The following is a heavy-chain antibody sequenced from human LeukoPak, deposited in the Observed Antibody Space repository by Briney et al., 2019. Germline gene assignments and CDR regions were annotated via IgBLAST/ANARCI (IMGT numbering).Heavy chain of an antibody. D-gene: IGHD6-25*01. CDR2: INQDGSEK. CDR3: ARAFYSSADY. Sequence: PGGSLRLSCAASGFTFNSNWMTWVRQAPGKGLEWVANINQDGSEKYYVDSVKGRFTVSRDNAKISLYLQMNGLRAEDTAIYYCARAFYSSADYWGQGTLVAVSS. V-gene: IGHV3-7*01. J-gene: IGHJ4*02. CDR1: GFTFNSNW.